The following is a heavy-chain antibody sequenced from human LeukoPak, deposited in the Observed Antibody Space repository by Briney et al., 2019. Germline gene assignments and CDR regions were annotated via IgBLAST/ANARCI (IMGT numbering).Heavy chain of an antibody. Sequence: SGPTLVKPTQTLTLTCTFSGFSLSTSGVGVGWIRQPPGKALEWLALIYWDDDKRYIPSLKSRLTVPKDNSKNQVVLTMTNMDPVATATYYCAPQLLSNAGFDYWGQGTLVTVSS. J-gene: IGHJ4*02. CDR2: IYWDDDK. CDR1: GFSLSTSGVG. V-gene: IGHV2-5*02. D-gene: IGHD2-2*01. CDR3: APQLLSNAGFDY.